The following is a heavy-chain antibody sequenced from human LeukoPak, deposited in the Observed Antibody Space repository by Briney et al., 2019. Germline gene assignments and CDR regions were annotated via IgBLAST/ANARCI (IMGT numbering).Heavy chain of an antibody. V-gene: IGHV3-21*01. J-gene: IGHJ4*02. CDR3: ARARSGYCSSTSCPYFDY. Sequence: PGGSLRLSCAASGFTFSSYSMNWVRQAPGKGLEWVSSISSSSSYIYYADSVKGRFTISRDNSKNTLYLQMNSLRAEDTAVYYCARARSGYCSSTSCPYFDYWGQGTLVTVSS. CDR1: GFTFSSYS. D-gene: IGHD2-2*01. CDR2: ISSSSSYI.